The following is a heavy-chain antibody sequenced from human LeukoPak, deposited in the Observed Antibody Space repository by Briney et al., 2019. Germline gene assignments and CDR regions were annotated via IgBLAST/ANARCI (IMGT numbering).Heavy chain of an antibody. CDR2: IFPGDSDT. D-gene: IGHD3-10*01. CDR1: GNTFTNYW. Sequence: GESLKISCQGSGNTFTNYWVAWVRQMPGKGLEWMGIIFPGDSDTRYSPSFQGQVTISADKSINTAYLHWSSLRASDTAVYYCARVYGSGSVDAFDIWGQGTMVTVSS. CDR3: ARVYGSGSVDAFDI. J-gene: IGHJ3*02. V-gene: IGHV5-51*01.